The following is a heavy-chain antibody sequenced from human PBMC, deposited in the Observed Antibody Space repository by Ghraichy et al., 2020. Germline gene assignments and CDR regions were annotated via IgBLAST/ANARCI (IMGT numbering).Heavy chain of an antibody. D-gene: IGHD6-19*01. CDR2: ISYDGSNK. CDR1: GFTFSSYG. Sequence: GGSLRLSCAASGFTFSSYGMHWVRQAPGKGLEWVAVISYDGSNKYYADSVKGRFTISRDNSKNTLYLQMNSLRAEDTAVYYCAKDRSRWLVSLLDYWGQGTLVTVSS. CDR3: AKDRSRWLVSLLDY. J-gene: IGHJ4*02. V-gene: IGHV3-30*18.